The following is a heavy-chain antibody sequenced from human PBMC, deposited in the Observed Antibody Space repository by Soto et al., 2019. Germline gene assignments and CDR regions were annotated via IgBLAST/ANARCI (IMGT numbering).Heavy chain of an antibody. CDR3: AASISIFGVVPF. D-gene: IGHD3-3*01. J-gene: IGHJ4*02. V-gene: IGHV4-61*01. Sequence: PSETLSLTCNVSGGSVSRVSYYWSWIRQSPGKGLEWIGYVYYSGSTNYNPSLKSRVTISVDTSKNQFSLKLRSVTAADTAVYYCAASISIFGVVPFWGQGTLVTVPS. CDR2: VYYSGST. CDR1: GGSVSRVSYY.